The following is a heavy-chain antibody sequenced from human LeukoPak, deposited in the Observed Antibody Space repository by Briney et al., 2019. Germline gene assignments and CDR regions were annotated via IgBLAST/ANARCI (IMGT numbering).Heavy chain of an antibody. V-gene: IGHV3-23*01. CDR2: ISGSGGST. J-gene: IGHJ1*01. CDR3: AKVIGNPTKEYFQH. D-gene: IGHD4-23*01. Sequence: AGGSLRLSCAASGFTFSSYAMSWVRQAPGKGLEWVSAISGSGGSTYYADSVKGRFTISRDNSKNTLYLQMNSLRAEDTAVYYCAKVIGNPTKEYFQHWGQGTLVTVSS. CDR1: GFTFSSYA.